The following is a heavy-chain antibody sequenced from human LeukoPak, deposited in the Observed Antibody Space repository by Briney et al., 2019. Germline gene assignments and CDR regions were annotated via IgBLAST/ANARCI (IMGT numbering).Heavy chain of an antibody. D-gene: IGHD4/OR15-4a*01. V-gene: IGHV4-30-4*01. CDR2: VYYSGST. CDR1: GGSISSGDYY. Sequence: SETLSLTCTVSGGSISSGDYYWSWIRQPPGKGLEWIGYVYYSGSTYYNPSLKSRVTMSVDTSKNQFSLKLSSVTAADTAVYYCARELTYADYWGQGTLVTVSS. J-gene: IGHJ4*02. CDR3: ARELTYADY.